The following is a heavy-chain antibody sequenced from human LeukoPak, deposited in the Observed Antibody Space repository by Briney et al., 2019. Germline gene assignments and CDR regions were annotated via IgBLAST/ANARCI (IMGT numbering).Heavy chain of an antibody. V-gene: IGHV3-33*08. CDR2: IWYDGTHI. D-gene: IGHD2-15*01. CDR1: GFTFSSSG. J-gene: IGHJ4*02. CDR3: ARDRGDCSATSCQSDYFDY. Sequence: GGSLTLSCAASGFTFSSSGMHWVRQAPDKGLEWVAIIWYDGTHIHYSDSVKGRFTISRDNSKNTLYLQMNSLRAEDTAVYYCARDRGDCSATSCQSDYFDYWGQGTMGSVSS.